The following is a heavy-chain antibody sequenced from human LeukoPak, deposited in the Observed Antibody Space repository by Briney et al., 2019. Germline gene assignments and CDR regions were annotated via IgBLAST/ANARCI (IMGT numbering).Heavy chain of an antibody. CDR3: GRFVDIVATQRVVFLEY. Sequence: GGSLRLPCAASGFTFSSYWMHWVRQAPGKGLVWVSRINSDGSSTNYADSVKGRFTISRDNAKNTLYLQMNSLRAEDMAVYYCGRFVDIVATQRVVFLEYWGQGTLVTVSS. CDR2: INSDGSST. CDR1: GFTFSSYW. J-gene: IGHJ4*02. D-gene: IGHD5-12*01. V-gene: IGHV3-74*01.